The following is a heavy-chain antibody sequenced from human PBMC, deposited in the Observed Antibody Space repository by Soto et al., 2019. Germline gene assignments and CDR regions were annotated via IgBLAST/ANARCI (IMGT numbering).Heavy chain of an antibody. D-gene: IGHD2-2*01. CDR2: ISGSGGST. CDR1: GLTFRSYA. V-gene: IGHV3-23*01. CDR3: AEPARRGRLYCSSTSCDHDAFDI. J-gene: IGHJ3*02. Sequence: GGSLILSYTSSGLTFRSYAMSWVRQTPGKGLEWVSAISGSGGSTYYADSVKGRFTISRDNSKNTLYLQMNSLRAEDTAVYYCAEPARRGRLYCSSTSCDHDAFDIWGQGTMVNVSS.